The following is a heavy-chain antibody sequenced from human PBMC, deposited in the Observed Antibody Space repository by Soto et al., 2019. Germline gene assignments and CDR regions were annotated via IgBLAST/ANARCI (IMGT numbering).Heavy chain of an antibody. J-gene: IGHJ6*02. CDR2: ISYDGNNK. Sequence: QVQLVESGGGVVQPGRSLRLSCAASGFTFSSYAMYWVRQAPGKGLEWVAVISYDGNNKYYADSVKGRFTISRDNCKTTLYLQMNSLRAEDTAVYYCARAGCDGGTCYTLVGLRYGMDVWGQGTTVTVSS. CDR3: ARAGCDGGTCYTLVGLRYGMDV. D-gene: IGHD2-15*01. V-gene: IGHV3-30-3*01. CDR1: GFTFSSYA.